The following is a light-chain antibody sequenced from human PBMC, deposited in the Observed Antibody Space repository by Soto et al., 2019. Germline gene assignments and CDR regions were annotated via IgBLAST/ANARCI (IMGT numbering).Light chain of an antibody. V-gene: IGKV1-6*01. CDR3: LQDYHDHPS. J-gene: IGKJ1*01. Sequence: AFEMTQSPSSLSASVGDRVTITCRTSQGIRSDLSWYQVEPGKAPKFLISTASISESGVPSRFSASGSGTDFTLTISSLQPEDFGTYYCLQDYHDHPSFGQGTKVEI. CDR2: TAS. CDR1: QGIRSD.